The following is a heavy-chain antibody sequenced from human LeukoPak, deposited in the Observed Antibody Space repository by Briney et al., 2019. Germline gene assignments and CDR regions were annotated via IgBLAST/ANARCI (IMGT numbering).Heavy chain of an antibody. V-gene: IGHV3-48*03. CDR2: ISSSGSTI. CDR3: AKTSLSDPSGHYYYMDV. CDR1: GFTFSSYE. Sequence: PGGSLRLSCAASGFTFSSYEMNWVRQAPGKGLEWVSYISSSGSTIYYADSVKGRFTISRDNSQNTVSLQLNNLRIEDTALYYCAKTSLSDPSGHYYYMDVWGKGTTVTVSS. J-gene: IGHJ6*03. D-gene: IGHD3-3*01.